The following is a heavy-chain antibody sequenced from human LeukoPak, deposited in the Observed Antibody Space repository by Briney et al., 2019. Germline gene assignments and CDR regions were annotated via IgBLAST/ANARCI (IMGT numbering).Heavy chain of an antibody. Sequence: SETLSLTCAVYGGSFSGYYWSWIRQPPGKGLEWSGEINHSGSTNYNPSLKSRVTISVDTSKNQFSLKLSSVTAADTAVYYCAVVGARGYFDYWGQGTLVTVSS. CDR2: INHSGST. V-gene: IGHV4-34*01. CDR3: AVVGARGYFDY. CDR1: GGSFSGYY. D-gene: IGHD1-26*01. J-gene: IGHJ4*02.